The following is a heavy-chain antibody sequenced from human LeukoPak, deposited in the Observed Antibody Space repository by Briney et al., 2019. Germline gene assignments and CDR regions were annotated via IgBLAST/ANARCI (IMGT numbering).Heavy chain of an antibody. CDR1: GFTFSSYG. J-gene: IGHJ5*02. V-gene: IGHV3-30*18. CDR2: ISYDGSNK. Sequence: GRSLRLSCAASGFTFSSYGMHWVRQAPGKGLEWVAVISYDGSNKYYADSVKGRFTISRDNSKNTLYLQMSSLRAEDTAVYYCAKDQRDYDFWSGYHFAALVFPETTTGTTWGQGTLVTVSS. CDR3: AKDQRDYDFWSGYHFAALVFPETTTGTT. D-gene: IGHD3-3*01.